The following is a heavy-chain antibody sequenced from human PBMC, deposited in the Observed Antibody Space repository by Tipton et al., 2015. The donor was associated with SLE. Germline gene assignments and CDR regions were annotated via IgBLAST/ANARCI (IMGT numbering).Heavy chain of an antibody. CDR3: ARGGGFVGAIKY. CDR2: IYTSGST. CDR1: GGSISSGSYY. J-gene: IGHJ4*02. D-gene: IGHD1-26*01. V-gene: IGHV4-61*02. Sequence: TLSLTCTVSGGSISSGSYYWSWIRQPAGKGLEWIGRIYTSGSTNYNPSLKSRVTISVDTSKNQFSLKLSSVTAADTAVYYCARGGGFVGAIKYWGQGTLVTVSS.